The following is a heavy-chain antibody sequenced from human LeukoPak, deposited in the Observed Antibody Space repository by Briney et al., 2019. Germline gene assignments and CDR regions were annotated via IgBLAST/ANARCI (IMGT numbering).Heavy chain of an antibody. V-gene: IGHV4-30-2*01. CDR3: ARDSSGYYSHAFDI. D-gene: IGHD3-22*01. CDR2: IYHSGST. Sequence: SQTLSLTCAVSGGSISGGGYSWSWIRQPPGKRLEWIGYIYHSGSTYYNPSLKSRVTISVDRSKNQFSLKLSSVTAADTAVYYCARDSSGYYSHAFDIWGQGTMVTVSP. J-gene: IGHJ3*02. CDR1: GGSISGGGYS.